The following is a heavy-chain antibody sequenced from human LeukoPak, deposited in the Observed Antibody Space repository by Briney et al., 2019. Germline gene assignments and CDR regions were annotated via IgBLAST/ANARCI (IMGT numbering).Heavy chain of an antibody. CDR3: TTGLGYCSSTSCWAGAFDI. CDR2: IKSKTDGGTT. CDR1: GFTFSNAW. J-gene: IGHJ3*02. Sequence: GGSLRLSCAASGFTFSNAWMSWVRQAPGKGLEWVGRIKSKTDGGTTDYAAPVKGRFTISRDDSKNTLYLQMNSLKTEDTAVYYCTTGLGYCSSTSCWAGAFDIWGQGTMVTVSS. D-gene: IGHD2-2*01. V-gene: IGHV3-15*01.